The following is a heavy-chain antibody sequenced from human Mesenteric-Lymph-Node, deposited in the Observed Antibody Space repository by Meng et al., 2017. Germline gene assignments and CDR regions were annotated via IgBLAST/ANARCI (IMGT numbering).Heavy chain of an antibody. CDR3: ARGTSSWVVRGAYFDY. CDR2: IKKDGSEK. Sequence: GESLKISCAASGFTFSSNWMSWVRQAPGKGLEWVANIKKDGSEKYYVYSVKGRFTISRDNARNSLYLQMNSLRAEDTAVYYCARGTSSWVVRGAYFDYWGQGTLVTVSS. V-gene: IGHV3-7*01. J-gene: IGHJ4*02. D-gene: IGHD3-10*01. CDR1: GFTFSSNW.